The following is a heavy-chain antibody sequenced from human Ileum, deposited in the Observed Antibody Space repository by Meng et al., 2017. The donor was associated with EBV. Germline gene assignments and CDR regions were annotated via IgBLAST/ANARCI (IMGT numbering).Heavy chain of an antibody. V-gene: IGHV1-3*01. D-gene: IGHD2/OR15-2a*01. CDR1: GHTFTNYG. J-gene: IGHJ5*02. CDR2: INAGNGNT. CDR3: ARDLRYGLKLLPYYSDP. Sequence: QGQLVQVAAEANNPGASMKVSCKASGHTFTNYGIRWVRQAPGQVLEWMGWINAGNGNTKFSQTFQGRVSIRRDTSASTVYMELSSLRSEDTAVYYCARDLRYGLKLLPYYSDPWGQGTLVTVSS.